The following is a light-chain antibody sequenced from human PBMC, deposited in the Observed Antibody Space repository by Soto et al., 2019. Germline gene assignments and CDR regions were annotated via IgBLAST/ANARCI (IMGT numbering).Light chain of an antibody. J-gene: IGKJ3*01. V-gene: IGKV3-15*01. CDR3: QQYNNWPPFT. CDR1: QTISSN. Sequence: DIVMTQSPATLSVSPGERATLSCRASQTISSNLAWYQQKPGQTPRLLIYGASTRAAGIPARFSGSGSGTDFTLTITSLQSEYFAVYYCQQYNNWPPFTFGPGTKVDIK. CDR2: GAS.